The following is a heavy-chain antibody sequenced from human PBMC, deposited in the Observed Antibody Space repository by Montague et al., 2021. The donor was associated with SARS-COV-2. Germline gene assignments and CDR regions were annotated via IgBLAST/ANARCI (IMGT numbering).Heavy chain of an antibody. Sequence: SLRLSCAASGFTFSSYWMHWVRQAPGKGLVWVSRINNDGSSTSYXDSVKGRFTISRDNAKNTLYLQMNSLRAEDTAVYYCARDLYYDSSGYSLWGQGTLVTVSS. J-gene: IGHJ4*02. CDR2: INNDGSST. CDR3: ARDLYYDSSGYSL. CDR1: GFTFSSYW. D-gene: IGHD3-22*01. V-gene: IGHV3-74*01.